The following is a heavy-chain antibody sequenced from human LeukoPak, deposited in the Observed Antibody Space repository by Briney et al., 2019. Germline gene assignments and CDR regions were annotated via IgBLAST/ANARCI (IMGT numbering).Heavy chain of an antibody. CDR3: ARGLPVGATRGKIFDY. V-gene: IGHV1-2*02. Sequence: ASVKVSCAASGYTFTGYYMHWVRQAPGQGLEWMGWINPNSGGTNYAQKFQGRVTMTRDTSISTAYMELSRLRSEDTAVYYCARGLPVGATRGKIFDYWGQGTLVTVSS. D-gene: IGHD1-26*01. CDR2: INPNSGGT. CDR1: GYTFTGYY. J-gene: IGHJ4*02.